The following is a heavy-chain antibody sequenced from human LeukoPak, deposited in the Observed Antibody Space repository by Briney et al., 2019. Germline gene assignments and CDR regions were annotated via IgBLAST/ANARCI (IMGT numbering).Heavy chain of an antibody. CDR3: ARDLVTTIVVPYDF. CDR1: GFTLGSFW. V-gene: IGHV3-7*01. CDR2: MNQDGSHI. D-gene: IGHD3-22*01. Sequence: GKSLRLSCAASGFTLGSFWMSWVRQAPGKGLEWLANMNQDGSHIYYVDSVKGRFTISRDNARNSPYLQLDSLRAEDTAVYYCARDLVTTIVVPYDFWGQGTLVTVSS. J-gene: IGHJ4*02.